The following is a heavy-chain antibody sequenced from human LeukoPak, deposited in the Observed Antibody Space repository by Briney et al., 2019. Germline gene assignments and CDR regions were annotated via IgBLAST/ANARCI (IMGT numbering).Heavy chain of an antibody. CDR3: AKDKYSSTSIDW. D-gene: IGHD6-13*01. CDR1: GFTFSSNG. J-gene: IGHJ4*02. V-gene: IGHV3-30*02. CDR2: LRNDGSER. Sequence: GGSLRLSWTASGFTFSSNGMHWVRQAPGKGLEWVAYLRNDGSERDHADSVKGRFTISRDNSKNTLYLQMNSLRPEDTAVYYCAKDKYSSTSIDWWGPGTLVTVSS.